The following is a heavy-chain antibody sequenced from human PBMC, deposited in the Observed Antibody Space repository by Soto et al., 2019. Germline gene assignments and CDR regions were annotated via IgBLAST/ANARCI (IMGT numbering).Heavy chain of an antibody. D-gene: IGHD3-22*01. Sequence: PSGSLSLTCAVSGGSLSNYYWSWIRQPTGKGLEWIGRIYTGGSINYNPSLKSRVTMSVDTSKQQFSLKLTSVTAADTAVYYCARDLDSSGFSPDWFDPWGQGTLVTVSS. J-gene: IGHJ5*02. CDR2: IYTGGSI. CDR3: ARDLDSSGFSPDWFDP. V-gene: IGHV4-4*07. CDR1: GGSLSNYY.